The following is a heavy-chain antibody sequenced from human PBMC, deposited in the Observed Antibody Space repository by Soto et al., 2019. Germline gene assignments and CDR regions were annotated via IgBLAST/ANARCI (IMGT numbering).Heavy chain of an antibody. V-gene: IGHV4-34*01. CDR2: INHSGST. CDR1: GGSFSGYY. J-gene: IGHJ5*02. CDR3: ARDVLMVYAGWFDP. D-gene: IGHD2-8*01. Sequence: SETLSLTCAVYGGSFSGYYWSWIRQPPGKGLEWIGEINHSGSTNYNPSLKSRVTISVDTSKNQFSLKLSSVTAADTAVYYCARDVLMVYAGWFDPWGQGTLVTVPQ.